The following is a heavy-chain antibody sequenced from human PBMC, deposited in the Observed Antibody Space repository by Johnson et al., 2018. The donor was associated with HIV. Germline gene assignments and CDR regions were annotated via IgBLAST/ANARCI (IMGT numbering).Heavy chain of an antibody. J-gene: IGHJ3*02. Sequence: QVQLVESGGGLVKPGGSLRLSCAASGFTFSDYYMSWIRQAPGKGLEWVSYISRSGGTIYYADSVKGRITISRDNAKKSLYLQMNSLRAEDTAVYYCARARYSSSWYRDAFDIWGQGTMVTVSS. V-gene: IGHV3-11*04. CDR1: GFTFSDYY. CDR3: ARARYSSSWYRDAFDI. CDR2: ISRSGGTI. D-gene: IGHD6-13*01.